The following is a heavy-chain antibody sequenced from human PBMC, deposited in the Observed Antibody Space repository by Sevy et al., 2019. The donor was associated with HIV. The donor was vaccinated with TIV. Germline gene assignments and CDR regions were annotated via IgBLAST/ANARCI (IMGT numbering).Heavy chain of an antibody. Sequence: GGSLRLSCSASGFTFSSYAMHCVRQAPGKGLEYVSAISSNGGSTYYADSVKGRFTISRDNSKNTLYLQMSSLRAEDPAVYYCVKEGGNYCSGGSCYSRDAFDIWGQGTMVTVSS. CDR3: VKEGGNYCSGGSCYSRDAFDI. V-gene: IGHV3-64D*06. J-gene: IGHJ3*02. D-gene: IGHD2-15*01. CDR2: ISSNGGST. CDR1: GFTFSSYA.